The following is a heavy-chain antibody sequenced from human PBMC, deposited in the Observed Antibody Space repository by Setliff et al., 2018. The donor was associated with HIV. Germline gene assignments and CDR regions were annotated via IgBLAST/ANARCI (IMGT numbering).Heavy chain of an antibody. CDR3: AREIYGGNSRPFDY. J-gene: IGHJ4*02. CDR1: GGSFSGYY. D-gene: IGHD4-17*01. CDR2: INHSGST. V-gene: IGHV4-34*01. Sequence: SETLSLTCAVYGGSFSGYYWSWIRQPPGKGLEWIGEINHSGSTNYNPSLKSRVTISVDTSKNQFSLKLSSVTAADTAVYYCAREIYGGNSRPFDYWGQGTLVTVS.